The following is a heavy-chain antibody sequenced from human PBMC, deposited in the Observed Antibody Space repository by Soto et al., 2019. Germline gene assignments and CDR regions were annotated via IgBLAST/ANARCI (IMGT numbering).Heavy chain of an antibody. D-gene: IGHD3-10*01. CDR3: AKKVNSGPGSQYFDY. CDR2: FRTSGDGGTT. CDR1: GFTFSSYS. V-gene: IGHV3-23*01. Sequence: GWSLRLSCAASGFTFSSYSMSWVRQAPGKGLEWVSVFRTSGDGGTTYYADSVKGRFTISRDNSKNMLFLQMNSLRAEDTAIYYCAKKVNSGPGSQYFDYWGQGTLVTASS. J-gene: IGHJ4*02.